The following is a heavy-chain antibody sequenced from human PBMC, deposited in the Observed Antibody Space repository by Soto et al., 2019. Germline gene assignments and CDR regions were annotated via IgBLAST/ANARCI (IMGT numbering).Heavy chain of an antibody. D-gene: IGHD5-18*01. Sequence: QVQLVESGGGVVQPGRSLRLSCAASGFSFSNYAMHWVRQAPGRGLEWVTVISYDGSNKYYADSVKGRFTISRDNSKNTLYLQMNSLRAEDTAVYYCVRVLRGYSYGSIDYWGQGTLVTVSS. V-gene: IGHV3-30-3*01. CDR1: GFSFSNYA. J-gene: IGHJ4*02. CDR2: ISYDGSNK. CDR3: VRVLRGYSYGSIDY.